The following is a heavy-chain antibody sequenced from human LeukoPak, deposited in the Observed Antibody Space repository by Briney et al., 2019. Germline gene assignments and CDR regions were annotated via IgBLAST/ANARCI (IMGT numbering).Heavy chain of an antibody. CDR3: ARDPSMRY. CDR2: IYYSGST. Sequence: ASETLSLTCTVSGGSISSYYWSWIRQPPGKGLEWIGYIYYSGSTNYNPSLKSRVTISVDTSKNQFSLKLSSVTAADTAVYYCARDPSMRYWGQGTLVTVSS. CDR1: GGSISSYY. V-gene: IGHV4-59*01. J-gene: IGHJ4*02. D-gene: IGHD2/OR15-2a*01.